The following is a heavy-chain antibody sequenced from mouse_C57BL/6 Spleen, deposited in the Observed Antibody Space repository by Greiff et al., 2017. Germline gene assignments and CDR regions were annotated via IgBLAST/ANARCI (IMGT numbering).Heavy chain of an antibody. D-gene: IGHD4-1*01. CDR1: GYTFTNYW. J-gene: IGHJ4*01. V-gene: IGHV1-63*01. Sequence: VQLQQSGAELVRPGTSVKMSCKASGYTFTNYWIGWAKQRPGHGLEWIGDIYPGGGYTNYKEKFKGKATLTADKSSSTAYMQFSSLTSEDSAIYYCARALTGYAMDYWGQGTSVTVSS. CDR3: ARALTGYAMDY. CDR2: IYPGGGYT.